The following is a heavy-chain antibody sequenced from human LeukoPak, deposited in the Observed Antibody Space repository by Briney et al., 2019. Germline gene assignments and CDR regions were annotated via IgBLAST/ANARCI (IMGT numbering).Heavy chain of an antibody. D-gene: IGHD2-15*01. V-gene: IGHV3-74*01. Sequence: GGSLRLSCAASGFTFGSHWMNWVRQAPGKGPVWVSRINGDGSTTVYADSVQGRFSISRDNAKSTLYLHMNSLRAEDTAVYYCAREGRGYCSGINCWKWFDPWGQGTLVTVSS. CDR2: INGDGSTT. CDR1: GFTFGSHW. CDR3: AREGRGYCSGINCWKWFDP. J-gene: IGHJ5*02.